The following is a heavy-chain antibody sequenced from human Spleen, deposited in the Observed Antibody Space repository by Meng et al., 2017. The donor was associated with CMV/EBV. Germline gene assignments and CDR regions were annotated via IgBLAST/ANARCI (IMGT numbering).Heavy chain of an antibody. CDR3: ASSQFLFGY. D-gene: IGHD6-19*01. CDR2: INPNSGGT. J-gene: IGHJ4*02. Sequence: LGQSGSRVRTPRASVKISFNASEYTFTGYYMHWVRQAPGQGLGWRGWINPNSGGTNYAQKFQGRVTMTRDTSISTAYMELSRLRSDDTAVYYCASSQFLFGYWGQGTLVTVSS. V-gene: IGHV1-2*02. CDR1: EYTFTGYY.